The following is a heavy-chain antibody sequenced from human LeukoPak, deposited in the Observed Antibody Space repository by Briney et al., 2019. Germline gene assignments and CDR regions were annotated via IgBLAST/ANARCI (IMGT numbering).Heavy chain of an antibody. Sequence: PGGSLRLSCAASGFTFSSYGMHWVRQAPGKGLEWVAFIRYDGSNKYYADSVKGRFTISRDNSKNTLYLQMNSLRAEDTAVYYCAKAEGEYSSGWPQGNWGQGTLVTVSS. D-gene: IGHD6-19*01. CDR1: GFTFSSYG. CDR2: IRYDGSNK. J-gene: IGHJ4*02. CDR3: AKAEGEYSSGWPQGN. V-gene: IGHV3-30*02.